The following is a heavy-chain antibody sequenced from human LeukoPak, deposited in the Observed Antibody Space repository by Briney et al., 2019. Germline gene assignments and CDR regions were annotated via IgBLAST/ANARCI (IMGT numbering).Heavy chain of an antibody. CDR2: IHISGSS. CDR1: GGSITSYY. J-gene: IGHJ4*02. Sequence: PSETLSLTCAVSGGSITSYYWNWIRQPAGEGREWIGRIHISGSSKYNPSLKSRVTMSLDTSTNQVSLKLSSVTAADTAVYYCARERSTSVNTYYFDSWGQGTLVTVSS. D-gene: IGHD4-11*01. V-gene: IGHV4-4*07. CDR3: ARERSTSVNTYYFDS.